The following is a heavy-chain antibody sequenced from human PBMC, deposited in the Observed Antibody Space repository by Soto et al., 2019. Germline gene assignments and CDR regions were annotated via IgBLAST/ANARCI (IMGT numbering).Heavy chain of an antibody. CDR1: GFTFSSYA. CDR3: EKLGFVLMELYYFHQ. J-gene: IGHJ4*01. V-gene: IGHV3-23*01. D-gene: IGHD2-8*01. Sequence: GGSLRLSCTASGFTFSSYAMSWVRQAPGKELEWVSTISGNSGKTNYAESVKGRFSISRDNSKNTVHLQLDSLRAEDTAVYFCEKLGFVLMELYYFHQWGHGTLVTVSS. CDR2: ISGNSGKT.